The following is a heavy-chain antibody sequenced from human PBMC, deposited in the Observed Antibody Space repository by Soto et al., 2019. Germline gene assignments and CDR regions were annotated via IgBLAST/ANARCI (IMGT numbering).Heavy chain of an antibody. CDR2: IRSKTKGSAT. Sequence: PGGSLRLSCAASGFTFSGSAVHWVRQASGKGLEWVGRIRSKTKGSATAYAASVKGRFTISRDDSNNTAYLHMSSLKTEDTALYYCTSPAKVGDTVFLNELWRQGTLVTVSS. CDR3: TSPAKVGDTVFLNEL. V-gene: IGHV3-73*01. CDR1: GFTFSGSA. D-gene: IGHD3-10*01. J-gene: IGHJ4*02.